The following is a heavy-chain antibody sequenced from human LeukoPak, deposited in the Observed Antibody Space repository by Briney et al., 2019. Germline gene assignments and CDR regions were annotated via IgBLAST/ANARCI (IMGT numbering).Heavy chain of an antibody. Sequence: PGGSLRLSCAASGFTFSSYWMSWVRQAPGKGREWVANINRDGSDKYYVDSVKGRFTISRDNAKNSLYLQMNSLRAEDTAVYYCARHNYNFDYWGQGTLVTVSS. CDR3: ARHNYNFDY. CDR1: GFTFSSYW. CDR2: INRDGSDK. D-gene: IGHD1-1*01. J-gene: IGHJ4*02. V-gene: IGHV3-7*01.